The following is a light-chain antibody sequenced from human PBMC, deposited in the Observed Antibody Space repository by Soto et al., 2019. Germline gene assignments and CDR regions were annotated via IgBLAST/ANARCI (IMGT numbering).Light chain of an antibody. CDR2: EVN. CDR1: SSDIGAYKT. Sequence: QPVLTQPASVSGSPGQSITISCTGTSSDIGAYKTVSWYQQHPGKAPKFMIYEVNNRPSGVPNRFSGSRSGNTASLTISGLQAEDEADYYCSSHTINSTVFGTGTKVTVL. J-gene: IGLJ1*01. V-gene: IGLV2-14*01. CDR3: SSHTINSTV.